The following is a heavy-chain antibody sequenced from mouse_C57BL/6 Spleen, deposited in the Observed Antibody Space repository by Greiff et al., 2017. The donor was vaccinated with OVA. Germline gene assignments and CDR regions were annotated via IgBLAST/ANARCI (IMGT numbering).Heavy chain of an antibody. D-gene: IGHD1-1*01. CDR2: FYPGSGSI. CDR3: ARHEGITTVVATDYAMDY. Sequence: QVQLKESGAELVKPGASVKLSCKASGYTFTEYTIHWVKQRSGQGLEWIGWFYPGSGSIKYNEKFKDKATLTADKSSSTVYMELSRLTSEDSAVYFCARHEGITTVVATDYAMDYWGQGTSVTVSS. J-gene: IGHJ4*01. V-gene: IGHV1-62-2*01. CDR1: GYTFTEYT.